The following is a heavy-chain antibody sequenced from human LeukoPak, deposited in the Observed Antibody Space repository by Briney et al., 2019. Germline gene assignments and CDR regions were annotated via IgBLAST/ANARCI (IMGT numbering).Heavy chain of an antibody. CDR2: TYYRSKWYN. Sequence: SQTLSLTCAISGNSVSSNSAAWNWIRQSPSRGLEWLGRTYYRSKWYNDYAVSVKSRITINPDTSKNQFSLQLNSVTPEDTAVYYCARGGRRDGYNYVGDFDYWGQGTLVTVSS. CDR3: ARGGRRDGYNYVGDFDY. V-gene: IGHV6-1*01. J-gene: IGHJ4*02. D-gene: IGHD5-24*01. CDR1: GNSVSSNSAA.